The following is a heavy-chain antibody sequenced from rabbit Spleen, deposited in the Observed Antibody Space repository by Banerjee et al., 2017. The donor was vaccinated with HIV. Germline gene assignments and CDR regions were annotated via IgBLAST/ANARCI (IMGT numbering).Heavy chain of an antibody. J-gene: IGHJ3*01. D-gene: IGHD8-1*01. CDR1: GFSISSYY. CDR2: IDPVFGIT. CDR3: ARDGAGGSYFAL. V-gene: IGHV1S7*01. Sequence: QLEESAGGLVQPGGSLKLTCTASGFSISSYYMNWVRQAPGKGLEWIGYIDPVFGITYYANWVNGRFSISRENAQNTVFLQMTSLTAADTATYFCARDGAGGSYFALWGQGTLVTVS.